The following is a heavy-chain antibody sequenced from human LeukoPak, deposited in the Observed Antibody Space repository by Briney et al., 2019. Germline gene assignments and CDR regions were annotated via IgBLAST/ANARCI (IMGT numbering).Heavy chain of an antibody. V-gene: IGHV4-59*01. CDR2: IYYSGST. D-gene: IGHD6-6*01. Sequence: SETLSLTCTVSGGSISSYYWSWIRQPPGKGLEWIGYIYYSGSTNYNPSLKSRVTISVDTSKNQFSLKLSSVTAADTAVYYCARYSSSYLNYGMDVWGQGTLVTVSS. J-gene: IGHJ6*02. CDR1: GGSISSYY. CDR3: ARYSSSYLNYGMDV.